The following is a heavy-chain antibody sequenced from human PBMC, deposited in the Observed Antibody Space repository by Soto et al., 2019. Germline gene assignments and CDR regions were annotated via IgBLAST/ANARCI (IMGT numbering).Heavy chain of an antibody. CDR2: IYYSGST. D-gene: IGHD3-10*01. V-gene: IGHV4-59*08. CDR3: ASHYYGSGSYYRWGFDY. Sequence: SETLSLTCTGSERHISSHSWSLIGQPPGKGLEWIGYIYYSGSTNYNPSLKSRVTISVDTSKNQFSLKLSSVTAADTAVYYCASHYYGSGSYYRWGFDYWGQGTLVTVSS. J-gene: IGHJ4*02. CDR1: ERHISSHS.